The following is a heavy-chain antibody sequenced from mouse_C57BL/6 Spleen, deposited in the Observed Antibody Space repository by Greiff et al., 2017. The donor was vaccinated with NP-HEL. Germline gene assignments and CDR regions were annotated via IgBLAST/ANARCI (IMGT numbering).Heavy chain of an antibody. D-gene: IGHD2-4*01. CDR2: IYPGDGDT. J-gene: IGHJ3*01. CDR1: GYAFSSSW. V-gene: IGHV1-82*01. CDR3: AREDYEFAY. Sequence: QVQLQQSGPELVKPGASVKISCKASGYAFSSSWMNWVKQRSGKGLEWIGRIYPGDGDTNYNGKFKGKATLTADKSSSTAYMQLSSLTSEDSAVYFCAREDYEFAYWGQGTLVTVSA.